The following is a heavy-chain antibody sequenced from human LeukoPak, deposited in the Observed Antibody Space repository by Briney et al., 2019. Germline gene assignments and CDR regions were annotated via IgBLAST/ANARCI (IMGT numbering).Heavy chain of an antibody. J-gene: IGHJ5*02. Sequence: SETLALTCTVSGDSLNTYYWTWIRQTPGKELEWIGFVASSGTSNYNPSLKSRVSISIDTSKNQFSLALTSVTPADTAVYYCARVVRGVVTYNWFDPWGQGPLVSVSS. CDR1: GDSLNTYY. CDR2: VASSGTS. D-gene: IGHD2-21*02. V-gene: IGHV4-59*01. CDR3: ARVVRGVVTYNWFDP.